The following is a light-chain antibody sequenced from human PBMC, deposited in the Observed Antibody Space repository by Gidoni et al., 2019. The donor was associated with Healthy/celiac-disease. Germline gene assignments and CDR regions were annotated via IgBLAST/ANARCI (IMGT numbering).Light chain of an antibody. Sequence: DLQITQSPSSLSASVGDRVTITCRASQSISSYLNWYQQKPGKAPKLLIYAASSLQSGVPSRFSGSGSGTDFTLTISSLQPEDFATYYCQQSYSTPWTFGQGTKVEIK. V-gene: IGKV1-39*01. J-gene: IGKJ1*01. CDR1: QSISSY. CDR2: AAS. CDR3: QQSYSTPWT.